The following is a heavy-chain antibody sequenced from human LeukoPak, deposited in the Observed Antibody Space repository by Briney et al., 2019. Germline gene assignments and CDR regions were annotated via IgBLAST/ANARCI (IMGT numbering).Heavy chain of an antibody. CDR2: ISGSGDST. CDR3: AKSSLVTPYDY. Sequence: GGSLRLSCAASGFTFSSYAMSWVRQAPGKGLEWVSSISGSGDSTYYADYVKGRFTISRDNSKNTLDLQMNSLRAEDTAVYYCAKSSLVTPYDYWGQGTLVSVSS. D-gene: IGHD2-15*01. J-gene: IGHJ4*02. V-gene: IGHV3-23*01. CDR1: GFTFSSYA.